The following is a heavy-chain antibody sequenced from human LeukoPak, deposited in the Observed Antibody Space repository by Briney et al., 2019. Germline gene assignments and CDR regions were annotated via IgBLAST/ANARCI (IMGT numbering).Heavy chain of an antibody. CDR1: GFTVSSNY. CDR2: IYSGGST. J-gene: IGHJ4*02. Sequence: GGSLRLSCAASGFTVSSNYMSWVRQAPGKGLEWVSVIYSGGSTYYADSVKGRFTISRDNSKNTLYLQMNSLRAEDTAVYYCARELGRDGYNGGLDYWGQGTLVTVSS. D-gene: IGHD5-24*01. V-gene: IGHV3-66*01. CDR3: ARELGRDGYNGGLDY.